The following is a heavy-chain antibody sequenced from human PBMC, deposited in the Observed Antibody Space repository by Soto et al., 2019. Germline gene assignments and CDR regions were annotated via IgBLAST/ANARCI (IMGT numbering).Heavy chain of an antibody. CDR2: IWFDGSNE. J-gene: IGHJ6*02. CDR3: ARGSLYCSSTSCSYGMDV. D-gene: IGHD2-15*01. V-gene: IGHV3-33*01. CDR1: GFTFSDYG. Sequence: QVQLVASGGGVVPPGWSLRLSCAASGFTFSDYGMHWVRQAPGEGLQWVAVIWFDGSNEHYADSVKGRFTISRDNSKNTLYLHMYSLRAGDTAVYYCARGSLYCSSTSCSYGMDVWGQGTTVTVSS.